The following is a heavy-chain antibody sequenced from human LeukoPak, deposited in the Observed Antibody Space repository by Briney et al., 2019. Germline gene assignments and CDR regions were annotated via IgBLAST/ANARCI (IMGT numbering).Heavy chain of an antibody. Sequence: PSETLSLTCAVYGGSFSGYYWSWIRQSPGKGLQWIGYIYNSGSTNYNPSLKSRVTISVDTSKNQFSLKLSSVTAADTAVYYCARTTMVRGTYYMDVWGKGTTVTISS. CDR2: IYNSGST. CDR3: ARTTMVRGTYYMDV. J-gene: IGHJ6*03. CDR1: GGSFSGYY. D-gene: IGHD3-10*01. V-gene: IGHV4-59*01.